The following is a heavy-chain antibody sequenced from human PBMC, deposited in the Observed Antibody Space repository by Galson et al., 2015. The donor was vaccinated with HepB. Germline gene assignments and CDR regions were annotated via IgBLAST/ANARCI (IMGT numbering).Heavy chain of an antibody. Sequence: SETLSLTCAVYGGSFSGYYWSWIRQPPGKGLEWIGEINHSGSTNYNPSLKSRVTISVDTSKNQFSLKLSSVTAADTAVYYCALGGGWQALFDYWGQGTLVTVSS. CDR3: ALGGGWQALFDY. CDR2: INHSGST. V-gene: IGHV4-34*01. J-gene: IGHJ4*02. CDR1: GGSFSGYY. D-gene: IGHD6-19*01.